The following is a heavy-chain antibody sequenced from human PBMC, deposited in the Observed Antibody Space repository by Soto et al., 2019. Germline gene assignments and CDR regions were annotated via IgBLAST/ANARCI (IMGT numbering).Heavy chain of an antibody. CDR1: GFTFSNYA. Sequence: EMQLLESGGGLVQPGGSLRLSCAASGFTFSNYALTWVRQAPGKGLEWVSGISGSGGSTFYAGSVKGRFALSRDNSRDTLYLQMNSLRAEDTAVYYCALRYCSRSTCPPLNSYFYMDVWGKGTTVTVSS. J-gene: IGHJ6*03. CDR3: ALRYCSRSTCPPLNSYFYMDV. D-gene: IGHD2-2*01. CDR2: ISGSGGST. V-gene: IGHV3-23*01.